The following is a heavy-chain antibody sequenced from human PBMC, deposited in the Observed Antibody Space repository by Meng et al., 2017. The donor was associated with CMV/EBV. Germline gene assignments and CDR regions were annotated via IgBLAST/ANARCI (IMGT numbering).Heavy chain of an antibody. D-gene: IGHD1-26*01. CDR1: GFTFDDYG. J-gene: IGHJ4*02. CDR3: ARITVGAIDY. CDR2: IYSGGST. Sequence: RLSCAASGFTFDDYGMSWVRQAPGKGLEWVSVIYSGGSTYYADSVKGRFTISRDNSKNTLYLQMNSLRAEDTAVYYCARITVGAIDYWGQGTLVTVSS. V-gene: IGHV3-53*01.